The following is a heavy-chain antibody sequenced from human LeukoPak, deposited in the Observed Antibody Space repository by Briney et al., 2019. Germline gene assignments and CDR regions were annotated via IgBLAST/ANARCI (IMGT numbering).Heavy chain of an antibody. D-gene: IGHD3-10*01. J-gene: IGHJ5*02. CDR1: GFTFSSYW. CDR2: IKQDGSEK. CDR3: ARDLSLFYYGSGSYYNL. Sequence: PGGSLRLSCAASGFTFSSYWMSWVRQAPGKGLEWVANIKQDGSEKYYVDSVRGRFTISRDNAKDSLYLQMNSLRAEDTAVYYCARDLSLFYYGSGSYYNLWGQGTLVTVSS. V-gene: IGHV3-7*01.